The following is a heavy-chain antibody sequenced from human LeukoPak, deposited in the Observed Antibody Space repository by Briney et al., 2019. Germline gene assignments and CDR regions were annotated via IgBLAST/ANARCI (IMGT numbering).Heavy chain of an antibody. D-gene: IGHD6-13*01. V-gene: IGHV3-30*04. CDR3: ARKGIAAFDY. CDR2: ISYDVSNK. CDR1: GFTFSSYA. Sequence: GGSLRLSCAASGFTFSSYAMHWGRQAPGKGLGWGAVISYDVSNKYYADSVKGRFTISRDNYKNPMYLPMNSLRAEDPAVNYCARKGIAAFDYWGQGTLVTVSS. J-gene: IGHJ4*02.